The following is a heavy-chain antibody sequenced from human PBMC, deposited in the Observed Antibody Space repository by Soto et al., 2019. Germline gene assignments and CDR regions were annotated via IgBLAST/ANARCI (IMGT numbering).Heavy chain of an antibody. D-gene: IGHD2-2*01. V-gene: IGHV3-48*02. CDR1: GSSFGSYS. CDR3: ARLGYCSSATCKYYFYYYGMDV. Sequence: PGGSLRLSCEASGSSFGSYSMNWVRQAPGKGLEWVSFISGRGTTTYYADSVKGRFTVSRDNAKNSLSLEVNSLRDEDTAVYYCARLGYCSSATCKYYFYYYGMDVWGQGTTVTVSS. CDR2: ISGRGTTT. J-gene: IGHJ6*02.